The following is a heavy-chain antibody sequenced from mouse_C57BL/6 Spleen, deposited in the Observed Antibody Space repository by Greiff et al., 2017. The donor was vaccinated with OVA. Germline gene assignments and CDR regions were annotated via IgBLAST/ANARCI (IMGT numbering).Heavy chain of an antibody. Sequence: EVQLQQSGPELVKPGASVKISCKASGYTFTDYYMNWVKQSHGKSLEWIGDINPNNGGTSYNQKFKGKATLTVDKSSSTAYMELRSLTSEHSAVYYCAIYYGSSWYYFDYWGQGTTLTVSS. D-gene: IGHD1-1*01. J-gene: IGHJ2*01. CDR1: GYTFTDYY. V-gene: IGHV1-26*01. CDR2: INPNNGGT. CDR3: AIYYGSSWYYFDY.